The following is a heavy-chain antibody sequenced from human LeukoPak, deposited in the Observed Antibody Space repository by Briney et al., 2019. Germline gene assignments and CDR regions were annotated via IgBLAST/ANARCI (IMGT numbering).Heavy chain of an antibody. D-gene: IGHD1-26*01. CDR1: GYTFTNFG. V-gene: IGHV1-18*01. CDR3: ARPIVGTTFDAFDM. Sequence: ASVKVSCKASGYTFTNFGISWVRQAPGHGLEWMGWISAYNGNTNYAQKLQGRVTMTTETSTSTAYMELRSLTSDDTAVYFCARPIVGTTFDAFDMWGQGTMVTVSS. CDR2: ISAYNGNT. J-gene: IGHJ3*02.